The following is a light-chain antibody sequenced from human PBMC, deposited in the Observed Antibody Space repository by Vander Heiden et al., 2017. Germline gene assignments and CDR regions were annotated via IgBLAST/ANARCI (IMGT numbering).Light chain of an antibody. CDR3: QQDNSYSIT. CDR2: DAS. V-gene: IGKV1-5*01. J-gene: IGKJ5*01. Sequence: DIQMTQSPSTLSASVGDRVTITCRARQSISSWLAWYQQKPGKAPKLLIYDASSLESGVPSRFSGSGSGTEFTLTISSLQPDDFATYYCQQDNSYSITFGQGTQLEIK. CDR1: QSISSW.